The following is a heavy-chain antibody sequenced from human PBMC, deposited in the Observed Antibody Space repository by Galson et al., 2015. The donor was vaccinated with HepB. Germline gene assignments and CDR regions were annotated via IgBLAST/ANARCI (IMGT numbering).Heavy chain of an antibody. CDR3: ARESPATISYYYYYMVV. V-gene: IGHV3-21*01. CDR1: GFTFSSYS. CDR2: ISSSSSYI. J-gene: IGHJ6*03. D-gene: IGHD5-12*01. Sequence: SLRLSCAASGFTFSSYSMNWVRQAPGKGLEWVSSISSSSSYIYYADPVKGRFTISRDNAKNSLYLQMNSLRAEDTAVYYWARESPATISYYYYYMVVWGRGTTLTLSS.